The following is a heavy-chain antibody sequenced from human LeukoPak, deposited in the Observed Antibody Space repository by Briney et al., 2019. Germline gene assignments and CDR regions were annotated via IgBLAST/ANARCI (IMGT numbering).Heavy chain of an antibody. J-gene: IGHJ4*02. CDR3: ARSPDILTGENFDY. Sequence: GASVKVSCKASGYTFNGYYMHWVRQAPGQGLEWMGWINPKSGGTNEAQKFHDRVTMTRDTSIRTAYMEVSRPRSDDTAVYYCARSPDILTGENFDYWGQGTLVTVSS. V-gene: IGHV1-2*02. D-gene: IGHD3-9*01. CDR2: INPKSGGT. CDR1: GYTFNGYY.